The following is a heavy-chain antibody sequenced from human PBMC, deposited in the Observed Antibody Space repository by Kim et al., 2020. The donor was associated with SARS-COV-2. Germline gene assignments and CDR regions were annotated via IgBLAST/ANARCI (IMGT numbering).Heavy chain of an antibody. V-gene: IGHV3-21*01. D-gene: IGHD2-15*01. Sequence: GGSLRLSCAASGFTFSSYSMNWVRQAPGKGLEWVSSISSSSSYIYYADSVKGRFTISRDNAKNSLYLQMNSLRAEDTAVYYCARVLGTIYCSGGSCSGDYWGQGTLVTVSS. CDR2: ISSSSSYI. J-gene: IGHJ4*02. CDR1: GFTFSSYS. CDR3: ARVLGTIYCSGGSCSGDY.